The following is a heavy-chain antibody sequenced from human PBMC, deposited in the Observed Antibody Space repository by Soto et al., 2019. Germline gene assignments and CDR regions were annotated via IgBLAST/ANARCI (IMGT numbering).Heavy chain of an antibody. J-gene: IGHJ6*03. CDR1: GFTFSSYG. Sequence: QVQLVESGGGVVQPGRSLRLSCAASGFTFSSYGMQWVRQAPGKGLEWVAVISYDGSNKYYADSVKSRYTISSDNSKNTLYLQMNSLRDEDTAVYYCEKELRGWGSYVWVHYYCYMDVWGKGTTVTVSS. CDR3: EKELRGWGSYVWVHYYCYMDV. D-gene: IGHD3-16*01. V-gene: IGHV3-30*18. CDR2: ISYDGSNK.